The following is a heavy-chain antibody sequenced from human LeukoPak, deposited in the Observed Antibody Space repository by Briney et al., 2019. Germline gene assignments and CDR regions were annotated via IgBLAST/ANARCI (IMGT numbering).Heavy chain of an antibody. J-gene: IGHJ6*03. CDR1: GFTFSSYE. CDR3: AREGVVVAATYGDYYYYMDV. V-gene: IGHV3-48*03. CDR2: IYSDGST. D-gene: IGHD2-15*01. Sequence: AGGSLRLSCAASGFTFSSYEMNWVRQAPGKGLEWVSIIYSDGSTYYADSVKGRFTISRDNAKNSLYLQMNSLRAEDTAVYYCAREGVVVAATYGDYYYYMDVWGKGTTVTVSS.